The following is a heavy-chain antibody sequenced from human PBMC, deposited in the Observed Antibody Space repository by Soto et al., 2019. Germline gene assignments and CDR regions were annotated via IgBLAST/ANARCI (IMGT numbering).Heavy chain of an antibody. J-gene: IGHJ3*02. V-gene: IGHV4-4*02. CDR1: GGTISSSNW. Sequence: PSENLSLPCAVSGGTISSSNWWGWVRQPPGKGLEWIGEIYHSGSTNYNPSLKSRVTISVDKSKNQFSLNLRSVTGADTGVYYCARVGGAPLGAFDIWGQGTMVTVSS. CDR3: ARVGGAPLGAFDI. D-gene: IGHD1-26*01. CDR2: IYHSGST.